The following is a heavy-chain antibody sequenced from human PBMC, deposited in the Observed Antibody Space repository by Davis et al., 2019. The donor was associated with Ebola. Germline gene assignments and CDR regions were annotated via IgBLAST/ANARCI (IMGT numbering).Heavy chain of an antibody. V-gene: IGHV3-48*02. Sequence: PGGSLRLSCAASGFLFSDYSMNWVRQAPGEGLEWITYITKGSDAIHYADSVKGRFTVSRDNAKNSLFLQMNSLTDEDSAVYYCARDYIFAFDFWGQGTQVTVSS. CDR2: ITKGSDAI. CDR1: GFLFSDYS. CDR3: ARDYIFAFDF. D-gene: IGHD4-11*01. J-gene: IGHJ4*02.